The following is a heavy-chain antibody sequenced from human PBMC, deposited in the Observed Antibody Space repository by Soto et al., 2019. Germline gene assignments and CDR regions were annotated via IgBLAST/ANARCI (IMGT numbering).Heavy chain of an antibody. D-gene: IGHD3-9*01. CDR1: GGSISSGGYS. CDR2: IYYSDNT. J-gene: IGHJ4*02. CDR3: ARHPGYYDILTGYTTYYFDY. V-gene: IGHV4-61*08. Sequence: SETLSLTCAVSGGSISSGGYSWSWIRQPPGKGLEYIGYIYYSDNTNYNPSLQSRVSISLDTSKNQFSLKLSSVTAADTAVYYCARHPGYYDILTGYTTYYFDYWGQGILVTVSS.